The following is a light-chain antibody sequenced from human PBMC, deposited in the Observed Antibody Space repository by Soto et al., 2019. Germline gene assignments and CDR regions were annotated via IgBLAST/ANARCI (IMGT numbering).Light chain of an antibody. V-gene: IGKV3-11*01. CDR2: DAS. CDR3: QQRSNWPGGRT. Sequence: EIVLTQSPATLSLSPGERATLSCRASQSVSSYLAWYQQKPGQAPRLLIYDASNRATGIPARFSGSGSGTDFTLTISSLEPEDFAVYYCQQRSNWPGGRTFGQGTKVDIK. J-gene: IGKJ1*01. CDR1: QSVSSY.